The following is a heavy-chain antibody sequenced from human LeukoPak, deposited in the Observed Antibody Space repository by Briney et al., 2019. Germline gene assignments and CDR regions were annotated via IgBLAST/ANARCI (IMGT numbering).Heavy chain of an antibody. V-gene: IGHV4-39*01. J-gene: IGHJ4*02. Sequence: SETLSLTCTVSGGSISSSSYYWGWIRQPPGKGLEWIGSIYYSGSTYYNPSLMSRVTISVDTSKNQFSLKLSSVTAADTAVYHCASAFPWDYYDSSGFLSWGQGTLVTVSS. CDR3: ASAFPWDYYDSSGFLS. D-gene: IGHD3-22*01. CDR1: GGSISSSSYY. CDR2: IYYSGST.